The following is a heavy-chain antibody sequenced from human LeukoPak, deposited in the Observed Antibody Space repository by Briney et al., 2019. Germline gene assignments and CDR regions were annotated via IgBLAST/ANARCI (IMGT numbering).Heavy chain of an antibody. CDR3: ARAATGDFDY. D-gene: IGHD2-15*01. V-gene: IGHV3-30*02. CDR1: GFTFSAYG. J-gene: IGHJ4*02. Sequence: GGSLRLSCAASGFTFSAYGMHWVRQAPGKGLEWAAFIRYDGSNKYYADSVKGRFTISRDNSKNTLYLQMNSLRAEDTAVYYCARAATGDFDYWGQGTLVTVSS. CDR2: IRYDGSNK.